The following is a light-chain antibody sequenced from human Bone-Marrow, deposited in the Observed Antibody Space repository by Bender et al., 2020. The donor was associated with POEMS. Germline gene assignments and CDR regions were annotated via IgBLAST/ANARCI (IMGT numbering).Light chain of an antibody. CDR2: SSH. J-gene: IGLJ3*02. CDR3: AVWDDSLNGWV. V-gene: IGLV1-44*01. CDR1: SSNIGAHA. Sequence: QSVLTQPPSASGTPGQRVTISCSGGSSNIGAHAVNWYQHLPGTAPKLLIYSSHRRPSEVPDRFSGSSSGTSASLAISGLQSEDEADYYCAVWDDSLNGWVFGGETKLTVL.